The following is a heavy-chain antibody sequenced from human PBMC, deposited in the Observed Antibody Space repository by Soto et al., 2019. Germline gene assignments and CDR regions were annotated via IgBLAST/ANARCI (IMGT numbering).Heavy chain of an antibody. CDR2: INHSGST. CDR1: GGSFSGYY. J-gene: IGHJ6*02. D-gene: IGHD3-9*01. CDR3: ARGRAYYDILTGYHYYYYGMDV. V-gene: IGHV4-34*01. Sequence: SETLSLTCAVYGGSFSGYYWSWIRQPPGKGLEWIGEINHSGSTNYNPSLKSRVTISVDTSKNQFSLKLSSVTAADTAVYYCARGRAYYDILTGYHYYYYGMDVWGQGTTVTVS.